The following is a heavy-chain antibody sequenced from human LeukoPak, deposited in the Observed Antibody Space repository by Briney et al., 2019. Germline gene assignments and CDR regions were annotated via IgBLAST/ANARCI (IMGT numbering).Heavy chain of an antibody. J-gene: IGHJ6*02. CDR1: GGSFSGYY. CDR3: ARAPNPLLWFGEGLDV. D-gene: IGHD3-10*01. V-gene: IGHV4-34*01. CDR2: INHSGST. Sequence: PSETLSLTCAVYGGSFSGYYWSWIRQPPGKGLEWIGEINHSGSTNYNPSLKSRVTISVDTSKNQFSLKLSSVTAADTAVYYCARAPNPLLWFGEGLDVWGQGTTVTVSS.